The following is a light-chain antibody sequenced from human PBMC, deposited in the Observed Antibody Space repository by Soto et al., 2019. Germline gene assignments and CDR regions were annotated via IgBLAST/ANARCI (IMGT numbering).Light chain of an antibody. J-gene: IGKJ4*01. Sequence: EIVLTQSPATLSLSPGERATLSCRASQSVSNYLAWYQQKPGLAPRLLIYDASNRATGIPVRFSGSGSGTDFTLTISSLEPEDFAVYYCQQRSNWPGLTFGGGTKVEIK. CDR2: DAS. V-gene: IGKV3-11*01. CDR3: QQRSNWPGLT. CDR1: QSVSNY.